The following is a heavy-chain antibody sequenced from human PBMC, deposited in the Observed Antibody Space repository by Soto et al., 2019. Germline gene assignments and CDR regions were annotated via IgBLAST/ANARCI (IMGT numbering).Heavy chain of an antibody. Sequence: ASVKVSGKSSGYAFTGYYIHWVRQAPGQGLEWMGWINPNSGDTNYAQKFQGRVTMTRDTSLSTAYMELSSLRSDDTAVYYCATRYSYVHFWGQGTLVTVSS. CDR1: GYAFTGYY. CDR3: ATRYSYVHF. J-gene: IGHJ4*02. CDR2: INPNSGDT. V-gene: IGHV1-2*02. D-gene: IGHD5-18*01.